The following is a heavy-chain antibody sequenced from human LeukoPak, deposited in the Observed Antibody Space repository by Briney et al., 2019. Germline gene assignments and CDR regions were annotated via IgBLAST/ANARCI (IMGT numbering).Heavy chain of an antibody. V-gene: IGHV3-11*01. CDR3: AREQWFRWEF. Sequence: GGPLRLSCAASGFVVNDYYMNWIRLAPGKGLEWVSYISSRDNLIYYADSVKGRFTISTDNAKNAVFLQLNRLTVEDTAVYYCAREQWFRWEFWGQGVLVTVSS. CDR1: GFVVNDYY. D-gene: IGHD3-10*01. CDR2: ISSRDNLI. J-gene: IGHJ4*02.